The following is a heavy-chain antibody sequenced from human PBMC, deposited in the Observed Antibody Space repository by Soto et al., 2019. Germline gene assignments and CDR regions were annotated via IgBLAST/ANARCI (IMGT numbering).Heavy chain of an antibody. D-gene: IGHD3-22*01. CDR3: ARGYYDSSGNDAFDI. J-gene: IGHJ3*02. CDR1: GGSISSGGYY. Sequence: SETLSLTCTVSGGSISSGGYYWSWIRQHPGKGLEWIGYIYYSGSTYYNPSLKSRVTISVDTSKNQFSLKLSSVTAADTAVYYCARGYYDSSGNDAFDIWGQGTMVTVSS. V-gene: IGHV4-31*03. CDR2: IYYSGST.